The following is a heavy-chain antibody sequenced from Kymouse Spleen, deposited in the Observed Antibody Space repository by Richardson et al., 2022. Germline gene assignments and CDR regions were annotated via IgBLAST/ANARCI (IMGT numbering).Heavy chain of an antibody. CDR2: INHSGST. V-gene: IGHV4-34*01. Sequence: QVQLQQWGAGLLKPSETLSLTCAVYGGSFSGYYWSWIRQPPGKGLEWIGEINHSGSTNYNPSLKSRVTISVDTSKNQFSLKLSSVTAADTAVYYCARLDTAMVSDGMDVWGQGTTVTVSS. CDR3: ARLDTAMVSDGMDV. J-gene: IGHJ6*02. D-gene: IGHD5-18,IGHD5-18*01. CDR1: GGSFSGYY.